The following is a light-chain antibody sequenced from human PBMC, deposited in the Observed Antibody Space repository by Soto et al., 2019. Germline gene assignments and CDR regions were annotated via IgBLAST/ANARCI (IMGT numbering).Light chain of an antibody. CDR2: GAS. V-gene: IGKV3-15*01. CDR1: QSLNSD. CDR3: QQYNNWPRT. Sequence: EIVLTQSPATLSVSPGERATLSCRASQSLNSDLAWYQQKPGQAPRLLIYGASTRATGNPARFSGSESGTEFTLTISSLQSEDFAVYYCQQYNNWPRTFGQGTKVEIK. J-gene: IGKJ1*01.